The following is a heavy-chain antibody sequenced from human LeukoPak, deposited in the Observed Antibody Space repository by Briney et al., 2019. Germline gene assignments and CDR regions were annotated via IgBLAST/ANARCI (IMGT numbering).Heavy chain of an antibody. CDR1: GFTFSSYS. J-gene: IGHJ3*02. CDR3: AKDTGSGSYYLGAFDI. CDR2: ISCSSSTI. V-gene: IGHV3-48*04. D-gene: IGHD1-26*01. Sequence: PGGSLRLSCAASGFTFSSYSMNWVRQAPGEGLEWVSYISCSSSTIYYADSVKGRFTISRDNAKNSLYLQMNSLRAEDTALYYCAKDTGSGSYYLGAFDIWGQGTMVTVSS.